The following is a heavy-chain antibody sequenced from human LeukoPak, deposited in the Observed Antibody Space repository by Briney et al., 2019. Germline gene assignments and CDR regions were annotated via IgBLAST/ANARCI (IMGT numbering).Heavy chain of an antibody. CDR1: GLTFRRYR. CDR2: TKQDESEK. V-gene: IGHV3-7*01. CDR3: ARDTIEAPTKLDY. D-gene: IGHD5-24*01. Sequence: GGSLRLSCAASGLTFRRYRMPWARHAPAKRLARVTNTKQDESEKYYVDSLKGRFTISRDNAKNSLYLQMNSLRAEDTAVYYCARDTIEAPTKLDYWGQGILVTVSP. J-gene: IGHJ4*02.